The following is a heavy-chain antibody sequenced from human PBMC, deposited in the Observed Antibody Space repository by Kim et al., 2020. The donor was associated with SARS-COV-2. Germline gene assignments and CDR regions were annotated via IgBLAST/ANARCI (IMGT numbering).Heavy chain of an antibody. CDR1: GYTFTSYA. Sequence: ASVKVSCKASGYTFTSYAMHWVRQAPGQRLEWMGWINAGNGNTKYSQKFQGRVTITRDTSASTAYMELSSLRSEDTAVYYCARGAVLLWFGEQKYYFDYWGQGTLVTVSS. V-gene: IGHV1-3*01. D-gene: IGHD3-10*01. CDR2: INAGNGNT. CDR3: ARGAVLLWFGEQKYYFDY. J-gene: IGHJ4*02.